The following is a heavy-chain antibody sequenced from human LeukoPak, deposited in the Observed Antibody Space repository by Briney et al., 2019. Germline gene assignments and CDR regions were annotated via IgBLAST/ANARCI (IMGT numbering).Heavy chain of an antibody. CDR3: ARARLASGGWYFAH. J-gene: IGHJ4*02. Sequence: PGGSLRLSCIASGFTFSTSAMHWVRQTPGKGLEWVSVIWADEKYKDYVDSVKGRFTISRDNSGNTLYLQISSLRAEDTAVYYCARARLASGGWYFAHWGQGTLVTVSS. D-gene: IGHD1-26*01. V-gene: IGHV3-33*01. CDR2: IWADEKYK. CDR1: GFTFSTSA.